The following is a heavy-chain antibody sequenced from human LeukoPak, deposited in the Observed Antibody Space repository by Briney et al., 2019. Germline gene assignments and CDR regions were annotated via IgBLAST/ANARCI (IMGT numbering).Heavy chain of an antibody. CDR1: GYSISSGYY. D-gene: IGHD5-18*01. V-gene: IGHV4-38-2*01. Sequence: PSETLSLTCAVSGYSISSGYYWGWIRQPPGRGLGWIGSIYHSGSTYYNPSLKSRVTISVDTSKNQFSLKLSSVTAADTAVYYCARLSGYSSGYIGYWGRGTLVTVSS. J-gene: IGHJ4*02. CDR3: ARLSGYSSGYIGY. CDR2: IYHSGST.